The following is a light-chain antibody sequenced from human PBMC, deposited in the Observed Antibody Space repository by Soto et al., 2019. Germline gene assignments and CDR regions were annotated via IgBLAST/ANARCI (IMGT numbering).Light chain of an antibody. CDR3: LQVANFPRT. CDR2: AAT. Sequence: DIQMTQSPSSVSASVGDTVTITCRASQDINSRLAWFQQQPGRPPKYVIQAATMLQSGFPSRFAGSGSGRDFTLTIHTLQPEDSATYYRLQVANFPRTFVQGTKLDSK. V-gene: IGKV1-12*01. J-gene: IGKJ1*01. CDR1: QDINSR.